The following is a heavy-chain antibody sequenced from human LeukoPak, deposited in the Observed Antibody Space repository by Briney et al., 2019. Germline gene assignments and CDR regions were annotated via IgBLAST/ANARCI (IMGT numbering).Heavy chain of an antibody. CDR1: GFTFGSYS. V-gene: IGHV3-21*01. CDR3: AREVVTALVWFDP. Sequence: GGSLRLSCAASGFTFGSYSMNWVRQAPGKGLEWVSSISSSSSYIYYADSVKGRFTISRDNAKNSLYLQMNSLRAEDTAVYYRAREVVTALVWFDPWGQGTLVTVSS. J-gene: IGHJ5*02. D-gene: IGHD4-23*01. CDR2: ISSSSSYI.